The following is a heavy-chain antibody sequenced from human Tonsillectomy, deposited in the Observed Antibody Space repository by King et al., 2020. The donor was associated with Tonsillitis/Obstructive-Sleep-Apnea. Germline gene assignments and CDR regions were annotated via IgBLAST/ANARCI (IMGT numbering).Heavy chain of an antibody. Sequence: VQLVESGGGLIQPGGSLRLSCAASGFTVSNNYMSWVRQAPGKGLEGVSVIYSGGSTYYADSVKGRFTISRDNSKNTVYLQMNSLRAEDAAVYYCASGYCSGGSCPHYYYMDVWGKGTTVTVS. J-gene: IGHJ6*03. CDR3: ASGYCSGGSCPHYYYMDV. D-gene: IGHD2-15*01. V-gene: IGHV3-53*01. CDR2: IYSGGST. CDR1: GFTVSNNY.